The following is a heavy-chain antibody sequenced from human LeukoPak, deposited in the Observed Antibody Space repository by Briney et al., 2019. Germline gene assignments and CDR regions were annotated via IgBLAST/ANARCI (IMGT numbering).Heavy chain of an antibody. D-gene: IGHD3-16*02. CDR2: FISGGSTI. Sequence: VGPLSFSVAASGLPFVSYEITGFGRPQGRGRRGVYNFISGGSTIYYADSVKGRFTISRDNAKNSLYLQMNSLRAEDTAVYYCARQARDYVWGSYRYRPIDYWGQGTLVTVSS. J-gene: IGHJ4*02. CDR1: GLPFVSY. V-gene: IGHV3-48*03. CDR3: ARQARDYVWGSYRYRPIDY.